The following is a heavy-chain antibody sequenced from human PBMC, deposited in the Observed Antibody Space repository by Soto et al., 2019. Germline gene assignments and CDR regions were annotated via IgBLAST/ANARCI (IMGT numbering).Heavy chain of an antibody. CDR2: ISSSSSYI. Sequence: EVQLVESGGGLVKPGGPLRLSCAASGFTFSSYSMNWVRQAPGKGLEWVSSISSSSSYIYYADSVKGRFTISRDNAKNSLYLQMNSLRAEDTAVYYCARDSVVVAAVYFQHWGQGTLVTVSS. V-gene: IGHV3-21*01. D-gene: IGHD2-15*01. CDR3: ARDSVVVAAVYFQH. CDR1: GFTFSSYS. J-gene: IGHJ1*01.